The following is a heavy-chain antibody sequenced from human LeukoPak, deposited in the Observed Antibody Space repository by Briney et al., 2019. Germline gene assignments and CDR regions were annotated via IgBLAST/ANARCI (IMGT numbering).Heavy chain of an antibody. CDR1: GGTFSSYA. Sequence: SVKVSCKASGGTFSSYAISWVRQAPGQGLEWMGGIIPIFGTANYAQKFQGRVTITADESTSTAYMELSSLRSEDTAVYYCARVRHYDIRTKYYYYGMDVWGQGTTVTVSS. D-gene: IGHD3-9*01. CDR3: ARVRHYDIRTKYYYYGMDV. V-gene: IGHV1-69*13. J-gene: IGHJ6*02. CDR2: IIPIFGTA.